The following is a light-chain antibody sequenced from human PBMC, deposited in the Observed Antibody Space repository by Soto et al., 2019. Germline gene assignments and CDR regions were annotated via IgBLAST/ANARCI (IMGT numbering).Light chain of an antibody. CDR2: DDR. V-gene: IGLV3-21*02. Sequence: SYELTQPPSVSVAPGQTARITCGGNDLRSKSVHWYQQKPGQAPALVLYDDRYRPSGIPERFSGSKSGNTATLTISRVEAGDEAEYFCQVLDDSNGQQGVFGTGTKVTVL. CDR3: QVLDDSNGQQGV. CDR1: DLRSKS. J-gene: IGLJ1*01.